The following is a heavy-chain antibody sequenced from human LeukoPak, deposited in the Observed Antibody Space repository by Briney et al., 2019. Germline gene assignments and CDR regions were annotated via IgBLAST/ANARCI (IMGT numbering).Heavy chain of an antibody. V-gene: IGHV4-38-2*02. J-gene: IGHJ5*02. CDR3: AREGLNMVRGVIPKEAWGWFDP. CDR2: IYHGGRT. CDR1: GYSISSGYY. Sequence: PSETLSLTCTVSGYSISSGYYWGWIRQTPGKGLEWIGYIYHGGRTDYNPSLKSRVTISVDTSKNQFSLKLSSVTAADTAVYYCAREGLNMVRGVIPKEAWGWFDPWGQGTLVTVSS. D-gene: IGHD3-10*01.